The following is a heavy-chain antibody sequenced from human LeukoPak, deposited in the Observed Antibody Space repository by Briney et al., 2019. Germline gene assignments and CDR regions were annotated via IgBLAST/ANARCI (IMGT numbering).Heavy chain of an antibody. CDR3: ATHGDFMIVATDDAFDI. Sequence: ASVKVSCKASGYTFTSYAMNWVRQAPGQGLEWMGWINTNTGNPTYAQGFTGRFVFSLDTSVSTAYLQISSLKAEDTAVYYCATHGDFMIVATDDAFDIWGQGTMVTVSS. CDR1: GYTFTSYA. J-gene: IGHJ3*02. D-gene: IGHD3-22*01. CDR2: INTNTGNP. V-gene: IGHV7-4-1*02.